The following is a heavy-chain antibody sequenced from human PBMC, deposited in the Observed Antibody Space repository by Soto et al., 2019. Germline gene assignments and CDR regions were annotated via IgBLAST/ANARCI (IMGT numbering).Heavy chain of an antibody. CDR2: IDPSDSQT. V-gene: IGHV5-10-1*01. CDR1: GYSFAGYW. D-gene: IGHD3-22*01. J-gene: IGHJ4*02. CDR3: ARQIYDSDTGPNFQYYFDS. Sequence: GESLKISCKGSGYSFAGYWITWVRQKPGKGLEWMGRIDPSDSQTYYSPSFRGHVTISVTKSITAVFLQRSSLRASDTAMYYCARQIYDSDTGPNFQYYFDSWGQGTPVTVSS.